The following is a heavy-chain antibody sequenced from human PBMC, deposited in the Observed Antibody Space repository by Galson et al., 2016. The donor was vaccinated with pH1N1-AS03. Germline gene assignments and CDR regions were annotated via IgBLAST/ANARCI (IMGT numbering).Heavy chain of an antibody. V-gene: IGHV1-8*01. CDR3: ARPASDSSVYSVFDF. CDR1: GYIFSGFD. J-gene: IGHJ4*02. Sequence: SVKVSCKAFGYIFSGFDINWVREAPGQGLQWVAYVNPRNGKTGSADRFQGRITITRDPSINTAYMEVTRLTSEDTAVYYCARPASDSSVYSVFDFWGQGTLVTVSS. CDR2: VNPRNGKT. D-gene: IGHD3-22*01.